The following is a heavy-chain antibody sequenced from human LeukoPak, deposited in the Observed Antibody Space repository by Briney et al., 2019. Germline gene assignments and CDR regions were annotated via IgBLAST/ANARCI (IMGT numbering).Heavy chain of an antibody. Sequence: PAGYLSLSCAASGFTFDDYAMHWVRQPPGQGLEWVSLISGGGGSTYYADSVKGRFTISRDNSKNSLYLQMNSLGTEATAFYYCAKDLGDPRSYYDSSGSLDYWGQGTLVTVSS. J-gene: IGHJ4*02. D-gene: IGHD3-22*01. CDR2: ISGGGGST. CDR3: AKDLGDPRSYYDSSGSLDY. V-gene: IGHV3-43*02. CDR1: GFTFDDYA.